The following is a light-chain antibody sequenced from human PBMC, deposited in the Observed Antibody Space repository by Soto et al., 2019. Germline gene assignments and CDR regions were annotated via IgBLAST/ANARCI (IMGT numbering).Light chain of an antibody. CDR1: QSVSGN. CDR3: QQSNKWPDT. V-gene: IGKV3-15*01. Sequence: EIVMTQSPATLSVSPGERATLSCRASQSVSGNLAWYQQTPGQAPRLLFYGASTRATGLLARFIGTGSVTDFTLTISSLQSEDLAVYYCQQSNKWPDTFGQGNKLEIK. CDR2: GAS. J-gene: IGKJ2*01.